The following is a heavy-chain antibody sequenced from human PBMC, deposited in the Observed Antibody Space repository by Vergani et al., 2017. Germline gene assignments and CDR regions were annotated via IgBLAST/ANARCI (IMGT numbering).Heavy chain of an antibody. D-gene: IGHD6-19*01. CDR1: GFTFSSYS. V-gene: IGHV3-33*06. J-gene: IGHJ4*02. Sequence: QVQLVESGGGVVQPGRSLRLSCAASGFTFSSYSMHWVRQAPGKGLEWVAVIWYDGSNKYYADSVKGRFTISRDNSKNTLYLQMNSLRAEDTAVYYCAKAGAVAALSPFDYWGQGTLVTVSS. CDR2: IWYDGSNK. CDR3: AKAGAVAALSPFDY.